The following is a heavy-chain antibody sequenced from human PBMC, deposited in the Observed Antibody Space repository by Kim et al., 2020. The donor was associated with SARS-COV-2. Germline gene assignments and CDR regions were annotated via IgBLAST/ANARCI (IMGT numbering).Heavy chain of an antibody. J-gene: IGHJ4*02. CDR3: ARGGYYGSGSFPDY. V-gene: IGHV3-30*07. D-gene: IGHD3-10*01. Sequence: DPVKGSFTISRDDSKNTLYLQMNSRRAEDTALYYCARGGYYGSGSFPDYWGRGTLVTGSS.